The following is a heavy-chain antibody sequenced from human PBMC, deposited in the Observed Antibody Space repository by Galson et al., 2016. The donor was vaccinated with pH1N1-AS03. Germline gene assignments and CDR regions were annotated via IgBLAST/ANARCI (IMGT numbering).Heavy chain of an antibody. CDR3: AKGSGD. CDR1: GFSFSNYP. J-gene: IGHJ4*02. V-gene: IGHV3-33*06. CDR2: SWKDGRNE. D-gene: IGHD1-1*01. Sequence: SLRLSCAASGFSFSNYPMHWVRQAPGKGLEWVAVSWKDGRNEDYADSVKGRFTISRDNSNNVLFLQMNSLRADDMAVYYCAKGSGDWGPGTLVTVSS.